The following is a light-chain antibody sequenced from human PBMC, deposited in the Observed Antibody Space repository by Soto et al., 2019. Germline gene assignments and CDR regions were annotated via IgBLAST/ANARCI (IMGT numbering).Light chain of an antibody. V-gene: IGKV3-15*01. J-gene: IGKJ1*01. CDR2: GAS. CDR1: QSVSIS. Sequence: EIVMTQSPATLSVSPGERATLSCRASQSVSISLAWYQQKPGQAPRLLIYGASSRVTGIPARFSGNGSGTEFTLTISSLQSEDFAVYYCQQNDNWPRTFGQGTKVEIK. CDR3: QQNDNWPRT.